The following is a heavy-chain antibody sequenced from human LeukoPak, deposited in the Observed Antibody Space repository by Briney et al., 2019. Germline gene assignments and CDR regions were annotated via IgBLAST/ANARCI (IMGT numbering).Heavy chain of an antibody. D-gene: IGHD2-15*01. CDR2: ISGSGGST. V-gene: IGHV3-23*01. CDR3: AKDRNIVVVVAATLTPPEFDY. J-gene: IGHJ4*02. Sequence: GGSLRLSCAASGFTFSSYAMSWVRQAPGKGLEWVSAISGSGGSTYYADSVKGRFTTSRDNSKNTLYLQMNSLRAEDTAVYYCAKDRNIVVVVAATLTPPEFDYWGQGTLVTVSS. CDR1: GFTFSSYA.